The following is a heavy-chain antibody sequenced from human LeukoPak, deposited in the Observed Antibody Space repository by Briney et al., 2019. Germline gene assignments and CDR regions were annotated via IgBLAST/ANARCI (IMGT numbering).Heavy chain of an antibody. V-gene: IGHV3-15*01. CDR3: SKIGGPASPWALDV. D-gene: IGHD3-16*01. J-gene: IGHJ3*01. Sequence: AGSLRLSCAASGFSFRDACMSWVRQVPGKGLEWIGLIKSKTDGGTIEYAAPVKGRFTISRDNSRNTLYLQMNSLKYDDAGVYYCSKIGGPASPWALDVWGLGTMVTVSS. CDR1: GFSFRDAC. CDR2: IKSKTDGGTI.